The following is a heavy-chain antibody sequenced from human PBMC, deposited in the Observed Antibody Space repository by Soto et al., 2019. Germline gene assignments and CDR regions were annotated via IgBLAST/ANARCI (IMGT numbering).Heavy chain of an antibody. J-gene: IGHJ4*02. V-gene: IGHV3-30-3*01. CDR2: ISYDGSNK. D-gene: IGHD6-13*01. CDR3: ARDLIAALGTPHY. CDR1: GFSFSNYA. Sequence: QVQLVESGGGVVQPERSLRLSCVASGFSFSNYAMHWVRQAPGKGLEWVAVISYDGSNKYYAESVKGRFTISRDNSKNTLYLKMSSLRADDTALYYGARDLIAALGTPHYWGQGTLVPVSS.